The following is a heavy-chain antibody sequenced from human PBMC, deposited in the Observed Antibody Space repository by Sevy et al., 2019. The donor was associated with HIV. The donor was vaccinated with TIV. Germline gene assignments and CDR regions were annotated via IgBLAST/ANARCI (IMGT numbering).Heavy chain of an antibody. CDR1: GFTVSSSY. J-gene: IGHJ4*02. D-gene: IGHD5-18*01. CDR3: ARTIQLWSPFDY. Sequence: GGSLRLSCAASGFTVSSSYMSWVRQAPGKGLEWVAVIYSGGSTYYADSVKGRFTISRDNSKNTLYLQMNSLRAEDTAVYYCARTIQLWSPFDYWGQGTLVTVSS. V-gene: IGHV3-53*01. CDR2: IYSGGST.